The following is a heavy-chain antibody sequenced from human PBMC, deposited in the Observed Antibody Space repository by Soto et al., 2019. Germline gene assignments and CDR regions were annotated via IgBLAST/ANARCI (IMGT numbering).Heavy chain of an antibody. J-gene: IGHJ6*02. D-gene: IGHD3-10*01. V-gene: IGHV4-59*01. Sequence: SETLSLTCTVSGGSISSYYWSWIRQPPGKGLEWIGYIYYSGSTNYNPSLKSRVTISLDTSKNQFSLKLSSVTAADTAVYYCARDREGTAGLGESDVWGQGTTVTVSS. CDR2: IYYSGST. CDR3: ARDREGTAGLGESDV. CDR1: GGSISSYY.